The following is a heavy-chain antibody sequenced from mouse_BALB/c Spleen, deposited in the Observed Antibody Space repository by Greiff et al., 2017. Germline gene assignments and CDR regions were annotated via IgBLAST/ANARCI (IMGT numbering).Heavy chain of an antibody. J-gene: IGHJ2*01. CDR3: ARGYGGYFDY. CDR1: GYTFTSYW. CDR2: INPSTGYT. Sequence: VQLQQSGADLAKPGASVKMSCKASGYTFTSYWMHWVKQRPGQGLEWIGYINPSTGYTEYNQTFKDTATLTADKSSSTAYMQLSSLTSEDSAVYYCARGYGGYFDYWGQGTTLTVSS. V-gene: IGHV1-7*01. D-gene: IGHD1-2*01.